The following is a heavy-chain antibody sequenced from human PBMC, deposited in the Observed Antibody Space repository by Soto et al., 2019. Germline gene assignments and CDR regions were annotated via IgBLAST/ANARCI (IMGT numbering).Heavy chain of an antibody. J-gene: IGHJ4*02. V-gene: IGHV1-3*01. D-gene: IGHD6-13*01. CDR3: ARGQGEYSSSWYFDY. Sequence: ASVKVSCKASGYTFTSYAMHWVRQAPGQRLEWMGWINAGNGNTKYSQKFQGRVTITRDTSASTAYMELSSLRSEDTAVYYCARGQGEYSSSWYFDYWGQGTLVTVSS. CDR2: INAGNGNT. CDR1: GYTFTSYA.